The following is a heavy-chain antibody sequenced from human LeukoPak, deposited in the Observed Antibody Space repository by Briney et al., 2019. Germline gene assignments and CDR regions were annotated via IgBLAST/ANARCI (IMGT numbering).Heavy chain of an antibody. J-gene: IGHJ6*03. CDR3: ARDMVNRYYDFWSGYPYYMDV. CDR1: GGSISSGSYY. Sequence: SQTLSLTCTVSGGSISSGSYYWSWIRQPAGKGLEWIGRIYTSGSTNYNPSLKSRVTISVDTSKNQFSLKLSSVTAADTAVYYCARDMVNRYYDFWSGYPYYMDVWGKGTTVTVSS. D-gene: IGHD3-3*01. V-gene: IGHV4-61*02. CDR2: IYTSGST.